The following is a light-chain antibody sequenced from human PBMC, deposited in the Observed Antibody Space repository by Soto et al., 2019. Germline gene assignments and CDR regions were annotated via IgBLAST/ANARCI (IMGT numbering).Light chain of an antibody. CDR3: SSYAGSSNV. J-gene: IGLJ1*01. V-gene: IGLV2-8*01. CDR1: SSDVGGYNY. CDR2: EVN. Sequence: QSVLTQPPSASGSPGQSVAISCTGTSSDVGGYNYVSWYQQLPGKAPKLMIYEVNKRPSGAPDRFSGSKSGNTASLTVSGLQAEDEADYYCSSYAGSSNVFGTGTKVTVL.